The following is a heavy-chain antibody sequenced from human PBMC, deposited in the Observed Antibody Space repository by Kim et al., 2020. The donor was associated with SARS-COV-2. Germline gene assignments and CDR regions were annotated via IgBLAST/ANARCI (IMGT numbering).Heavy chain of an antibody. V-gene: IGHV3-23*01. Sequence: RFTISRDKSKNTLYLQMNSLRAEDTAVYYCAKVLGYCSSTSCRGAEYFQHWGQGTLVTVSS. J-gene: IGHJ1*01. CDR3: AKVLGYCSSTSCRGAEYFQH. D-gene: IGHD2-2*01.